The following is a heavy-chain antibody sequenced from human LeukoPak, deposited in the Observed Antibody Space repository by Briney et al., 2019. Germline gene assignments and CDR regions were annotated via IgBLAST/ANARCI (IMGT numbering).Heavy chain of an antibody. Sequence: SQTLSLTCAISGDSVSSNSAAWNWIRQSPSRGLEWLGRTYYRSKWYNDYAVSVKSRITINPDTSKNQFSLQLNSVTPEDTAVYYCARDLILLNYYDSSDSYYYYYGMDVWGQGTAVTVSS. CDR3: ARDLILLNYYDSSDSYYYYYGMDV. CDR2: TYYRSKWYN. D-gene: IGHD3-22*01. V-gene: IGHV6-1*01. J-gene: IGHJ6*02. CDR1: GDSVSSNSAA.